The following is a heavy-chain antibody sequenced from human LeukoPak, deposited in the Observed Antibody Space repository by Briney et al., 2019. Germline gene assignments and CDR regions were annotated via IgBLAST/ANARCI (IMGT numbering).Heavy chain of an antibody. CDR2: ISGSGGDT. D-gene: IGHD3-10*01. V-gene: IGHV3-23*01. CDR3: AKAVWFGEFDYYFFGLDV. Sequence: GGSLRLSCAAFGFTFSSYAMGWVRQAPGKGLEWVSAISGSGGDTYYADSVKGRFTFSRDNSRNTLYLQMNSLRPEDTALYYCAKAVWFGEFDYYFFGLDVWGQGTTVTVSS. J-gene: IGHJ6*02. CDR1: GFTFSSYA.